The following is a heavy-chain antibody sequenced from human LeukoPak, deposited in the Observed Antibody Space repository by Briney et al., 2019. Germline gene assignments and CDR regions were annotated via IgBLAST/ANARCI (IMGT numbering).Heavy chain of an antibody. Sequence: GGSLRLSCAASGFAFNTYGMSWVRQAPGKGLEWVSAISGSGGNTYYADSVKGRFTISRDNSKNTPYLQMNSLRAEDTALYYCAKDRTWGLDYWGQGTLVAVCS. CDR3: AKDRTWGLDY. J-gene: IGHJ4*02. D-gene: IGHD7-27*01. CDR1: GFAFNTYG. CDR2: ISGSGGNT. V-gene: IGHV3-23*01.